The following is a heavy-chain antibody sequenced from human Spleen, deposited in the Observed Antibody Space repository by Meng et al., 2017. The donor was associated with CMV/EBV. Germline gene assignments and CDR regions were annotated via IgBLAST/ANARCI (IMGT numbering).Heavy chain of an antibody. J-gene: IGHJ4*02. D-gene: IGHD3-10*01. CDR1: GGSFSGYY. CDR2: INHSGST. Sequence: QVQLQQWGAGLLKPSETPSLTCAVYGGSFSGYYWSWIRQPPGKGLEWIGEINHSGSTNYNPSLKSRVTISVDTSKNQFSLKLSSVTAADTAVYYCARGGRIYYGSGLDYWGQGTLVTVSS. CDR3: ARGGRIYYGSGLDY. V-gene: IGHV4-34*01.